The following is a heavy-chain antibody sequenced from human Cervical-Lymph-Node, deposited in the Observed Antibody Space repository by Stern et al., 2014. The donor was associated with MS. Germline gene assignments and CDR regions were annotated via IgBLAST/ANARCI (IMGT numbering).Heavy chain of an antibody. CDR2: ILPIFGTA. D-gene: IGHD6-13*01. V-gene: IGHV1-69*12. CDR3: ARGVAAAGTKDYYYYGMDV. CDR1: GGTFSSYA. Sequence: VQLVQSGAEVKKPGSSVKVSCKASGGTFSSYAISWVRQAPGQGLEWMGGILPIFGTANDAQKFQGRVTITADESTSTAYMELSSLISEDTAVYYCARGVAAAGTKDYYYYGMDVWGQGTTVTVSS. J-gene: IGHJ6*02.